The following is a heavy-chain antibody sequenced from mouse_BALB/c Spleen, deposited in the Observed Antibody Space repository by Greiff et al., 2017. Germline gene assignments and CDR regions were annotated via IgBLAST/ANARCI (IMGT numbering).Heavy chain of an antibody. D-gene: IGHD2-4*01. CDR3: ARDRGIYYDYDEGYFDY. CDR1: GFTFSSYY. J-gene: IGHJ2*01. V-gene: IGHV5-6-2*01. CDR2: INSNGGST. Sequence: DVMLVESGGGLVKLGGSLKLSCAASGFTFSSYYMSWVRQTPEKRLELVAAINSNGGSTYYPDSVKGRFTISRDNAKNTLYLQMSSLKSEDTAMYYCARDRGIYYDYDEGYFDYWGQGTTLTVSS.